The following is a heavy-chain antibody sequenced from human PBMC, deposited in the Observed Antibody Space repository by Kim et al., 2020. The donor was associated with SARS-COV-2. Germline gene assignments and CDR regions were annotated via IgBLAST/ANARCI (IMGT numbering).Heavy chain of an antibody. CDR3: ARERWLQLILGYYYYYN. J-gene: IGHJ6*03. CDR2: IKPDGTEK. CDR1: GFTFSSYW. V-gene: IGHV3-7*01. D-gene: IGHD5-12*01. Sequence: GGSLRLSCAGSGFTFSSYWMSWVRQAPGKGLEWVANIKPDGTEKYYVDSVKGRFTISRDSAKNSLYLQMNSLRAEDTAIYYCARERWLQLILGYYYYYN.